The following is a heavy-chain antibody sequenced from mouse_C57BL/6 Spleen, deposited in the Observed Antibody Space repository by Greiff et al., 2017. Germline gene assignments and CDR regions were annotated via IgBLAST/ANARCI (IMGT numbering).Heavy chain of an antibody. Sequence: VQLQQSGPGLVKPGASVKISCKASGYSFTDYNMNWVKQSNGKSLEWIGVINPNYGTPSYDQKVKGKSTLTVDQSSSTAYMQLNSLTSEDYAVYYWARGTVVGPRAMDYWGQGTSVTVSS. V-gene: IGHV1-39*01. CDR3: ARGTVVGPRAMDY. CDR1: GYSFTDYN. CDR2: INPNYGTP. J-gene: IGHJ4*01. D-gene: IGHD1-1*01.